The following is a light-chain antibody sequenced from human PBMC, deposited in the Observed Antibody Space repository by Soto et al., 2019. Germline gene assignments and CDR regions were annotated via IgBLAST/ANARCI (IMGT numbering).Light chain of an antibody. J-gene: IGKJ5*01. Sequence: DIVFTQAPATLSLSPGERGKLSCRASQSVSNYLAWYQQKPGQAPRLLIYDASNGATGIPGRFSGSGSGTDFTLTISSLEPEDSAVYYCQQSSNWPPITCGKGKRRAIK. CDR2: DAS. V-gene: IGKV3-11*01. CDR1: QSVSNY. CDR3: QQSSNWPPIT.